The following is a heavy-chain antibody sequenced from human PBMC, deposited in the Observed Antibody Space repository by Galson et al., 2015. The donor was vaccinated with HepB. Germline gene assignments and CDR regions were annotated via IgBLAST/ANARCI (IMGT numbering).Heavy chain of an antibody. D-gene: IGHD4-11*01. Sequence: LRLSCAASGFTFSNYGMHWVRQAPGKGLEWVAVISYDQKNKYYADSLKGRFTISRDNSKNTLYLQMNSLRAEDTAVYYCARDPTVTTPGYYYFYMDFWGKGATVTVSS. CDR3: ARDPTVTTPGYYYFYMDF. CDR1: GFTFSNYG. V-gene: IGHV3-30*03. CDR2: ISYDQKNK. J-gene: IGHJ6*03.